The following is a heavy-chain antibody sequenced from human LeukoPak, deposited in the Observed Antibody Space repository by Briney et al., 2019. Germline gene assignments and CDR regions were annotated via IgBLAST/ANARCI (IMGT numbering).Heavy chain of an antibody. CDR3: AKGGDLYSSSWPFDY. V-gene: IGHV3-23*04. CDR2: ISGTGGNT. CDR1: GFTFSGYA. J-gene: IGHJ4*02. Sequence: PGGSLRLSCAASGFTFSGYAMSWVRQAPGKGLEGVSGISGTGGNTYIGGNTYYTDSVKGRFTISRDNSKNTLYLQMNSLRAEDTAVYYCAKGGDLYSSSWPFDYWGQGTLVTVSS. D-gene: IGHD6-13*01.